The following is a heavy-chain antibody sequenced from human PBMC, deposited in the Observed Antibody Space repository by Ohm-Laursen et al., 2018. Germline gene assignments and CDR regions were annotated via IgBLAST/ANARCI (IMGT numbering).Heavy chain of an antibody. D-gene: IGHD5-12*01. CDR3: ARDAIENIVAPHPDY. V-gene: IGHV3-21*01. CDR2: ISGSFTYI. Sequence: SLRLSCAASGFTFDDYAMHWVRQAPGKGLEWVSSISGSFTYIYYADSVKDRFTISRDNAKNSLYLQMNSLRAEDTAVYYCARDAIENIVAPHPDYWGQGTLVTVSS. J-gene: IGHJ4*02. CDR1: GFTFDDYA.